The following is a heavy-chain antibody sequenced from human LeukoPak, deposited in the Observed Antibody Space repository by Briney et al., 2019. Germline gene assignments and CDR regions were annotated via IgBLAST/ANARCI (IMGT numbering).Heavy chain of an antibody. D-gene: IGHD3-22*01. V-gene: IGHV3-23*01. CDR2: ISGSGGST. CDR1: GFTFSSYA. Sequence: GGSLRLSCAASGFTFSSYAMSWVRQAPGKGLEWVSAISGSGGSTYYADSVKGRFTISRDNAKNSLYLQMNSLRAEDTAVYYCARVPGDSSGYHVDYWGQGTLVTVSS. CDR3: ARVPGDSSGYHVDY. J-gene: IGHJ4*02.